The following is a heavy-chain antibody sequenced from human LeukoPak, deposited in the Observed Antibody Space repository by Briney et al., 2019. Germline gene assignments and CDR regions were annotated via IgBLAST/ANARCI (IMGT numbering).Heavy chain of an antibody. D-gene: IGHD3-10*01. V-gene: IGHV1-69*13. CDR3: AKEWDYYYGSGSYYPDY. Sequence: SVKVSCKASGGTFSSYAISWVRQAPGQGLEWMGGIIPIFGTANYAQKFQGRVTITADESTSTAYMELSSLRSEDTAVYYCAKEWDYYYGSGSYYPDYWGQGTLVTVSS. J-gene: IGHJ4*02. CDR2: IIPIFGTA. CDR1: GGTFSSYA.